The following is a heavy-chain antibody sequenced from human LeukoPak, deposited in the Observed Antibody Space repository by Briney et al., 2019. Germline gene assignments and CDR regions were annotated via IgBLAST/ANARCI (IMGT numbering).Heavy chain of an antibody. CDR3: AKDLGVPYCGGDCYSYYGMDV. D-gene: IGHD2-21*02. CDR1: GLTVSTNY. CDR2: SSGSGGST. Sequence: GGSLRLSCAASGLTVSTNYMSWVRQAPGKGLEWVSASSGSGGSTYYADSVKGRFTISRDNSKNTLYLQMSSLRAEDTAVYYCAKDLGVPYCGGDCYSYYGMDVWGQGTTVAVSS. J-gene: IGHJ6*02. V-gene: IGHV3-23*01.